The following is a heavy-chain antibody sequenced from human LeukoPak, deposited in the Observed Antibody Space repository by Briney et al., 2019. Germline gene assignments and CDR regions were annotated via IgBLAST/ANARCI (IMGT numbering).Heavy chain of an antibody. Sequence: PGGSLRLSCAASGFTFSSCSMNWVRQAPGKGLEWVSYISASSSVIYYADSVKGRFTISRDNAKNSVYLQMNSLRAEDTAVYYCARPKIPASQDFDYWGQGTLVSVSS. CDR2: ISASSSVI. CDR1: GFTFSSCS. J-gene: IGHJ4*02. CDR3: ARPKIPASQDFDY. V-gene: IGHV3-48*01. D-gene: IGHD2-2*01.